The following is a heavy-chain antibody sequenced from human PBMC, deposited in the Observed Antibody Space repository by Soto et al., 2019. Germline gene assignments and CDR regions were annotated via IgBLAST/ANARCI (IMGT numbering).Heavy chain of an antibody. Sequence: PSETLSLTCAVYGGSFSGYYWSWIRQPPGKGLEWIGEINHSGSTNYNPSLKSRVTISVDTSKNQFSLKLSSVTAADTAVYCCAVVVPASNWFDPWGQGTLVTVSS. CDR3: AVVVPASNWFDP. J-gene: IGHJ5*02. CDR1: GGSFSGYY. D-gene: IGHD2-2*01. CDR2: INHSGST. V-gene: IGHV4-34*01.